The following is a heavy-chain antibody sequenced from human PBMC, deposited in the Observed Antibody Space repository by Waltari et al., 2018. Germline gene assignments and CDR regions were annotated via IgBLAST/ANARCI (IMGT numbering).Heavy chain of an antibody. J-gene: IGHJ3*02. CDR3: ARVAGGLRLGAFDI. D-gene: IGHD4-17*01. Sequence: QVQLQESGPGLVKPSETLSLTCTVSGGSISSYYWSWIRHPPGKGLEWIGYIYYSGSTNYNPSLKSRVTISVDTSKNQFSLKLSSVTAADTAVYYCARVAGGLRLGAFDIWGQGTMVTVSS. V-gene: IGHV4-59*01. CDR1: GGSISSYY. CDR2: IYYSGST.